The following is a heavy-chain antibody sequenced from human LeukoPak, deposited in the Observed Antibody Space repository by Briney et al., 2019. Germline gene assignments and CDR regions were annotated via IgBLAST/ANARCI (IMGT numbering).Heavy chain of an antibody. D-gene: IGHD3-22*01. Sequence: SETLSLTCTVSAGSITGYYWNWIRQPPGRGLEWIGYIYYTGSTNFNPSLKSRVSISVDTSKNQFSLKLSSVTAADTAVYYCAKDGAAPYDSSGYYNPPYYFDYWGQGTLVTVSS. CDR3: AKDGAAPYDSSGYYNPPYYFDY. J-gene: IGHJ4*02. CDR2: IYYTGST. V-gene: IGHV4-59*01. CDR1: AGSITGYY.